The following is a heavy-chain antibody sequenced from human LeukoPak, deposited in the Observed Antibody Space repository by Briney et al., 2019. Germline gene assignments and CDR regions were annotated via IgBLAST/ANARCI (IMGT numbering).Heavy chain of an antibody. D-gene: IGHD3-3*02. CDR3: ATSGAFSSFEH. Sequence: GRSLRLSCAASGFTFSSYAMHWVRQAPGKGLEWVAGISYEGSNKYYADSVKGRFTISRDNSKNTLYLQMHSPRAEDTALYSSATSGAFSSFEHWGEGPLVPVSS. CDR1: GFTFSSYA. CDR2: ISYEGSNK. J-gene: IGHJ4*02. V-gene: IGHV3-30-3*01.